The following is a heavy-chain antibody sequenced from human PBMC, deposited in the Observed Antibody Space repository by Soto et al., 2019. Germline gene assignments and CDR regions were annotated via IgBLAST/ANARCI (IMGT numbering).Heavy chain of an antibody. V-gene: IGHV3-48*03. Sequence: PGGSRNLSCSASGFTFSIYEMNWVRQAPGGGLEWFSYISSSGSTIYYADSVKGRFTISRDNAKNSLYLQMNSLRAEDTAVYYCARDKLTIFGVTPYGMDVWGQGTTVTVSS. CDR3: ARDKLTIFGVTPYGMDV. CDR2: ISSSGSTI. D-gene: IGHD3-3*01. CDR1: GFTFSIYE. J-gene: IGHJ6*02.